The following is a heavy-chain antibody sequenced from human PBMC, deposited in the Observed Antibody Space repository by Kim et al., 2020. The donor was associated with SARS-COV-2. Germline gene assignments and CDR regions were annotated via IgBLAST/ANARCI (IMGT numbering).Heavy chain of an antibody. Sequence: GGSLRLSCAASGFTFDDYAMHWVRQAPGKGLEWVSGISWNIGSIAYADSVKGRFTISRDNAKNSLYLQMNSLRAEDTALYYCAKDPGDDSSGYYFDYWGQGTLVTVSS. CDR1: GFTFDDYA. CDR2: ISWNIGSI. CDR3: AKDPGDDSSGYYFDY. D-gene: IGHD3-22*01. J-gene: IGHJ4*02. V-gene: IGHV3-9*01.